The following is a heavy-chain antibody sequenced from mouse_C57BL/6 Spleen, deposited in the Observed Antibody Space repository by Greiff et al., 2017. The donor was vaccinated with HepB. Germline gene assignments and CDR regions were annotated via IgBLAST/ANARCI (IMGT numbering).Heavy chain of an antibody. CDR3: AISRSTTVGGKGFDY. D-gene: IGHD1-1*01. V-gene: IGHV1-74*01. Sequence: VKLQQPGAELVKPGASVKVSCKASGYTFTSYWMHWVKQRPGQGLEWIGRIHPSDSDTNYNQKFKGKATLTVDKSSSTAYMQLSSLTSEDSAVYYCAISRSTTVGGKGFDYWGQGTTLTVSS. J-gene: IGHJ2*01. CDR1: GYTFTSYW. CDR2: IHPSDSDT.